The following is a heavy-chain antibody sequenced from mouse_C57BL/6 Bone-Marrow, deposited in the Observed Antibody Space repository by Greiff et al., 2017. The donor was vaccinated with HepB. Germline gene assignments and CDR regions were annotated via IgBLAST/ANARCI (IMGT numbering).Heavy chain of an antibody. Sequence: EVKLMESGGGLVKPGGSLKLSCAASGFTFSDYGMHWVRQAPEKGLEWVAYISSGSSTIYYADTVKGRFTISRDNAKNTLFLQMTSLRSEDTAMCYCARPGFDYWGQGTTLTVSS. V-gene: IGHV5-17*01. J-gene: IGHJ2*01. CDR2: ISSGSSTI. CDR1: GFTFSDYG. CDR3: ARPGFDY.